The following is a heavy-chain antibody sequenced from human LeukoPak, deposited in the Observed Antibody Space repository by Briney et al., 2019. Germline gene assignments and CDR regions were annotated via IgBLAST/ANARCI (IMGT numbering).Heavy chain of an antibody. Sequence: GGSLRLSCVTSGFTFSSYAMSWVRQAPGKGLEWVSAISGSGGSTYYADSVKGRFTISRDNSKNTLYLQMNSLRAEDTAVYYCAKGEGYYYYYYMDVWGKGTTVTVSS. V-gene: IGHV3-23*01. J-gene: IGHJ6*03. CDR2: ISGSGGST. CDR1: GFTFSSYA. CDR3: AKGEGYYYYYYMDV.